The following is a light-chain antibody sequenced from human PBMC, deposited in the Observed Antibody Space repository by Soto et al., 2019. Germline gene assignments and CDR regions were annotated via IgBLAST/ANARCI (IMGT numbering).Light chain of an antibody. V-gene: IGLV1-40*01. CDR3: QSYDSSLSGYV. J-gene: IGLJ1*01. CDR2: NNN. CDR1: SSNIGAGYD. Sequence: QSALTQPPSVSGAPGQRVTISCTGSSSNIGAGYDVHWYQQLPGTAPKLLIYNNNNRPSGVPDRFSGSKSGTSASLAITGLQAEVEADYYCQSYDSSLSGYVFGTGTKVTVL.